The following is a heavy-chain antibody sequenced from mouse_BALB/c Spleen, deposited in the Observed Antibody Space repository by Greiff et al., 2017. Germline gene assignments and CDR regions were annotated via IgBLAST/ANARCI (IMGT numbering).Heavy chain of an antibody. CDR1: GFTFSSFG. J-gene: IGHJ4*01. V-gene: IGHV5-17*02. Sequence: EVQRVESGGGLVQPGGSRKLSCAASGFTFSSFGMHWVRQAPEKGLEWVAYISSGSSTIYYADTVKGRFTISRDNPKNTLFLQMTSLRSEDTAMYYCARDDYEGAMDYWGQGTSVTVSS. CDR2: ISSGSSTI. CDR3: ARDDYEGAMDY. D-gene: IGHD2-4*01.